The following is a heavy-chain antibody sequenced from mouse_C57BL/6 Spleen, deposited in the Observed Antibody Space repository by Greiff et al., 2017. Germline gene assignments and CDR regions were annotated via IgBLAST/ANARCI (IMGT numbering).Heavy chain of an antibody. CDR3: AREGEFITTVVIDY. V-gene: IGHV1-81*01. D-gene: IGHD1-1*01. CDR2: IYPRSGNT. Sequence: VQLQQSGAELARPGASVKLSCKASGYTFTSYGISWVKQRTGQGLEWIGEIYPRSGNTYYNEKFKGKATLTADKSSSTAYMELRSLTSEDSAVYFCAREGEFITTVVIDYWGQGTTLTVSS. J-gene: IGHJ2*01. CDR1: GYTFTSYG.